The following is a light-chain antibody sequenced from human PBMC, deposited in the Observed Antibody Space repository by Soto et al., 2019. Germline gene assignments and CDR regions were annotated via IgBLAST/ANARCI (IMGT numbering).Light chain of an antibody. V-gene: IGKV1-5*01. Sequence: DIQMTQSPSTLSGSVVDRVTITCRASQTISSWLAWYQQKPGKAPKILIYAASSLQSGVPSRFSGSVSGTDGTITISSLKTEDGATYYCLQAYDYTRTFGQGTKVDIK. J-gene: IGKJ1*01. CDR2: AAS. CDR3: LQAYDYTRT. CDR1: QTISSW.